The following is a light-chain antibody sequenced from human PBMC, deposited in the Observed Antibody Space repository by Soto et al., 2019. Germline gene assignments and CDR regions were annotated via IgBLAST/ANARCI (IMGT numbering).Light chain of an antibody. J-gene: IGKJ5*01. CDR1: QSVSSN. CDR3: QQYNRWPPN. V-gene: IGKV3-15*01. CDR2: GAS. Sequence: EIVMTQSPATLSVSPGERATLSCRASQSVSSNLAWYQQKPGQAPRLLIYGASTRATGIPARFSGSASGTDFTITSSSLQYEDFVDYYRQQYNRWPPNFGQGTRLEIK.